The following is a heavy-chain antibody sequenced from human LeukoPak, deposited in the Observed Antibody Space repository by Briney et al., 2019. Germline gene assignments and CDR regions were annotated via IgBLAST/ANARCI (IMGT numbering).Heavy chain of an antibody. J-gene: IGHJ4*02. CDR3: ARAPLLLWFGGFDY. V-gene: IGHV3-48*02. Sequence: GGSLRLSCAASGFTFSSYSMNWVRQAPGKGLEWVSYTSSSSSTIYYADSVKGRFTISRDNAKNSLYLQMNSLRDEDTAVYYCARAPLLLWFGGFDYWGQGTLVTVSS. CDR2: TSSSSSTI. D-gene: IGHD3-10*01. CDR1: GFTFSSYS.